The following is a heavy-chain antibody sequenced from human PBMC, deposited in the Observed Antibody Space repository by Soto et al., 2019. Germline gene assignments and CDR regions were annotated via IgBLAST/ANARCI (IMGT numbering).Heavy chain of an antibody. CDR1: GFSFSSCA. J-gene: IGHJ6*02. CDR2: ISGSADST. V-gene: IGHV3-23*01. D-gene: IGHD2-8*01. Sequence: EVQLLESGGGFIHPGGSLRLSCAASGFSFSSCAMNWVRQAPGKGLEWVSIISGSADSTFYAASVKVRFTISRDNSKRTLYLQINSLRAEDTAVYYCAKTRGAMIYAISVYGMDVWGQGTTVTVSS. CDR3: AKTRGAMIYAISVYGMDV.